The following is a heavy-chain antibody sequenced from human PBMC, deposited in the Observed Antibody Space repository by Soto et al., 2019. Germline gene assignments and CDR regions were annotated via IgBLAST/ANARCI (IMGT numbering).Heavy chain of an antibody. V-gene: IGHV4-34*01. CDR3: ARGGYDYVWGSYRNSPSYYFDY. CDR2: INHSGST. J-gene: IGHJ4*02. Sequence: PSETLSLTCAVYGGSFSGYYWSWIRQPPGKGLEWIGEINHSGSTNYNPSPKSRVTISVDTSKNQFSLKLSSVTAADTAVYYCARGGYDYVWGSYRNSPSYYFDYWGQGTLVTVSS. D-gene: IGHD3-16*02. CDR1: GGSFSGYY.